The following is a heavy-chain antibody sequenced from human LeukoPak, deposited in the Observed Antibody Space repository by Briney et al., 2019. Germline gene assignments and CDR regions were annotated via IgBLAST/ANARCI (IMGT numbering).Heavy chain of an antibody. CDR3: ARMGCSGGSCYSSLTSNWFDP. V-gene: IGHV2-26*01. CDR2: IFSNDEK. D-gene: IGHD2-15*01. J-gene: IGHJ5*02. CDR1: GFSLSNARMG. Sequence: SGPTLVKPTETLTLTCTVSGFSLSNARMGVSWIPQPPGKALEWLAHIFSNDEKSYSTSLKSRLTISKDTSKSQVVLTMTNMDPVDTATYYCARMGCSGGSCYSSLTSNWFDPWGQGTLVTVSS.